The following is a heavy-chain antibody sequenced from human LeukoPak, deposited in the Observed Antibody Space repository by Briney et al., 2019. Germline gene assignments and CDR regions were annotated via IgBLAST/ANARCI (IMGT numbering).Heavy chain of an antibody. V-gene: IGHV1-24*01. CDR3: ATDLEVGAIRDAFDI. Sequence: ASVKVSCKVSGYTLTELSMHWVRQAPGKGLEWMGGFDPEDGETIYAQKFQGRVTMAEDTSTDTAYMELSSLRSEDTAVYYCATDLEVGAIRDAFDIWGRGTMVTVSS. CDR2: FDPEDGET. D-gene: IGHD1-26*01. J-gene: IGHJ3*02. CDR1: GYTLTELS.